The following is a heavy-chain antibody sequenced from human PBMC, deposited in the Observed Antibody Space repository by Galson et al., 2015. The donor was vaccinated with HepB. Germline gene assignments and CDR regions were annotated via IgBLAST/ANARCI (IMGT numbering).Heavy chain of an antibody. CDR2: TYYRSKWYY. V-gene: IGHV6-1*01. CDR3: TRGEWELQLGAFDI. J-gene: IGHJ3*02. Sequence: CAISGDSVSSNSAAWNWTRQSPSRGLEWLGRTYYRSKWYYDYAVSMKSRITINPDTSRNQFSLHLNSVTPEDTAVYYCTRGEWELQLGAFDIWGQGTMVTVSS. CDR1: GDSVSSNSAA. D-gene: IGHD1-26*01.